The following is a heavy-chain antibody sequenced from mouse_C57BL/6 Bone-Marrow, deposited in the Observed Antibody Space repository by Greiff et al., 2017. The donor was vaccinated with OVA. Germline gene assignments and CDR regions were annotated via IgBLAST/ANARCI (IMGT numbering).Heavy chain of an antibody. V-gene: IGHV1-22*01. D-gene: IGHD2-4*01. CDR1: GYTFTDYN. CDR3: AREDYDYDGGRDYYAMDY. Sequence: EVQLQQSGPELVKPGASVKMSCKASGYTFTDYNMHWVKQSHGKSLEWIGYINPNNGGTSYNQKFKGKATLTVNKSSSTAYMELRSLTSEDSAVYYCAREDYDYDGGRDYYAMDYWGQGTSVTVSS. J-gene: IGHJ4*01. CDR2: INPNNGGT.